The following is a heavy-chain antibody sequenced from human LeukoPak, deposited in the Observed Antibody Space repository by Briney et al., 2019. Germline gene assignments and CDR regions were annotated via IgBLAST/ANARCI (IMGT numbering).Heavy chain of an antibody. CDR3: AGRVVVTGIILYAFDI. CDR1: GGSISTYY. V-gene: IGHV4-59*08. D-gene: IGHD2-21*02. J-gene: IGHJ3*02. Sequence: PSGTLSLTCTVSGGSISTYYWNWIRQPPGKGLEWIGYVYYTGSTNYNPSLKSRVTISVDTSKNQFSLKLSSVTAADTAVYYCAGRVVVTGIILYAFDIWGQGTMVTVSS. CDR2: VYYTGST.